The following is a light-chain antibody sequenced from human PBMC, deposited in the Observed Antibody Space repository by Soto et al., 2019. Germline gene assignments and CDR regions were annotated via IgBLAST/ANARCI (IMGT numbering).Light chain of an antibody. V-gene: IGLV9-49*01. J-gene: IGLJ2*01. CDR1: SGYSNYK. CDR2: VGTGGIVG. CDR3: GADHGSGSNFVVV. Sequence: QAVVTQPPSASASLGASVTLTCTLSSGYSNYKVDWYQQRPGKGPRFVMRVGTGGIVGSKGDGIPDRFSVLGSGLNRYPTIKNIQEEDESDYHCGADHGSGSNFVVVFGGGTKLTVL.